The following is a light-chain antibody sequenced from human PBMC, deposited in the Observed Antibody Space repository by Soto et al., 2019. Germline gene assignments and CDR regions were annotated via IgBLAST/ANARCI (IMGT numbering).Light chain of an antibody. CDR2: AAS. CDR1: QDISNY. J-gene: IGKJ5*01. Sequence: DIQMTQSASSLAASVGDRVTITCQASQDISNYLNWYQQKPGKAPKLLIYAASSLQSGVPSRFSGSGSGTDFTLTINSLQPEDFATYYCQQSFTIPITFGQGTQLEIK. V-gene: IGKV1-39*01. CDR3: QQSFTIPIT.